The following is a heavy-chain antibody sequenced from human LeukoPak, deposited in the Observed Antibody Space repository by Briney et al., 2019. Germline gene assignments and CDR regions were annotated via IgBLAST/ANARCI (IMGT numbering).Heavy chain of an antibody. CDR2: IYYSGST. CDR1: GGSISSYY. Sequence: PSETLSLTCAVYGGSISSYYWSWIRQPPGKGLEWIGYIYYSGSTTYNPSLKSRVTISVDTSKNQFSLKLSSVTAADTAVYYCARSITTLDWYFDLWGRGTLVTVSS. J-gene: IGHJ2*01. V-gene: IGHV4-59*01. D-gene: IGHD1-1*01. CDR3: ARSITTLDWYFDL.